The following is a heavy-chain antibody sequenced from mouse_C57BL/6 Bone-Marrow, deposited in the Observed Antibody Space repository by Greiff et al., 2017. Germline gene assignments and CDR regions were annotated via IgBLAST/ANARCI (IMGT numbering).Heavy chain of an antibody. Sequence: QVQLQQPGAELVMPGASVKLSCKASGYTFTSYWMHWVKQRPGQGLEWIGEIDPSDSYTNYNQKFKGKSTLTVDKSSSTAYMQLSSLTSEDSAVYYCARSDYSYCPWFAYWGQGTLVTVSA. J-gene: IGHJ3*01. V-gene: IGHV1-69*01. CDR2: IDPSDSYT. CDR3: ARSDYSYCPWFAY. CDR1: GYTFTSYW. D-gene: IGHD2-12*01.